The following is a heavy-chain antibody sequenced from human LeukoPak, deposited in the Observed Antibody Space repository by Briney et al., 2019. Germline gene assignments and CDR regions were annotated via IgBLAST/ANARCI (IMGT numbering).Heavy chain of an antibody. J-gene: IGHJ5*01. CDR1: GGSISAIPYY. CDR2: VYYPGSP. D-gene: IGHD3-10*01. CDR3: ARSHFYGSGVDS. Sequence: SETLSLTCTISGGSISAIPYYWGWIRQPPGKGLESIGSVYYPGSPYYSPSLKTRVTISVDTPKNQFSLKLSSVTAADTAVYFCARSHFYGSGVDSWGQGTLVTVSS. V-gene: IGHV4-39*01.